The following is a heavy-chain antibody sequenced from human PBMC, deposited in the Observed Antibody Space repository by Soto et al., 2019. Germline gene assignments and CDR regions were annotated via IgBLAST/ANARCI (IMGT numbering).Heavy chain of an antibody. CDR1: GFTFSSYG. V-gene: IGHV3-33*01. CDR3: ARGGYSGYDFDY. J-gene: IGHJ4*02. D-gene: IGHD5-12*01. Sequence: QVQLVESGGGVVQPGRSLRLSCAASGFTFSSYGMHWVRQAPGKGLEWVAVIWYDGSNKYYADSVKGRFTISRDNSKNTLYLQMNSLGAEDTAVYYCARGGYSGYDFDYWGQGTLVTVSS. CDR2: IWYDGSNK.